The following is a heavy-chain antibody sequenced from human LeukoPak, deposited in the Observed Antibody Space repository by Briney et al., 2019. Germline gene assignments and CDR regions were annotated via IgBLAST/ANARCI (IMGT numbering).Heavy chain of an antibody. D-gene: IGHD3-3*01. CDR1: GGSISSGSYY. CDR3: ARGITIFGVVAPGNYMDV. V-gene: IGHV4-61*02. J-gene: IGHJ6*03. CDR2: IYTSGST. Sequence: SQTLSLTCTVSGGSISSGSYYCSWIRQPAGKGLDWVGRIYTSGSTNYNPSHKSRVTISVDTSKNQFSLKLSSVTAADTAVYYWARGITIFGVVAPGNYMDVWGKGTTVTVSS.